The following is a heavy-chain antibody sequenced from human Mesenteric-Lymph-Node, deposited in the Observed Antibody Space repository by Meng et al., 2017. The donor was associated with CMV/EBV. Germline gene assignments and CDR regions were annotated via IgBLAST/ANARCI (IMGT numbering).Heavy chain of an antibody. J-gene: IGHJ4*02. CDR2: ISSSGSTI. Sequence: GGSLRLSCAASGFTFSSYEMNWVRQAPGKGLEWVSYISSSGSTIYYADSVKGRFTISRDNSKNTLYLQMNSLRAEDTAVYYCARVVVRGSGWYGDYWGQGTLVTVSS. CDR3: ARVVVRGSGWYGDY. D-gene: IGHD6-19*01. CDR1: GFTFSSYE. V-gene: IGHV3-48*03.